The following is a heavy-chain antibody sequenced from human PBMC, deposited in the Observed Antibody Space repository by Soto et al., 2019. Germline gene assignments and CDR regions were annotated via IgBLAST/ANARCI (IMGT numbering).Heavy chain of an antibody. CDR3: AKDIPIFGVVMGAFDI. J-gene: IGHJ3*02. CDR2: ISWNSGSI. D-gene: IGHD3-3*02. CDR1: GFTFDDYA. Sequence: EVQLVESGGGLVQPGRSLRLSCAASGFTFDDYAMHWVRQAPGKGLEWVSGISWNSGSIGYADSVKGRFTISRDNAKNSLYLQMNSLRAEATALYYCAKDIPIFGVVMGAFDIWGQGTMVTVSS. V-gene: IGHV3-9*01.